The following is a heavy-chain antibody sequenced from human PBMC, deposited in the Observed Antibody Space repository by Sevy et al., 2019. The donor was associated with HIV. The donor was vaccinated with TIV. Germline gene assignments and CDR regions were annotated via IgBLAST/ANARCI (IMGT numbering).Heavy chain of an antibody. CDR3: ARDGYCSGGSCYPNYYYGMDV. V-gene: IGHV1-18*01. CDR2: ISAYNGNT. J-gene: IGHJ6*02. D-gene: IGHD2-15*01. CDR1: GYTFTSYG. Sequence: ASVKVSCKASGYTFTSYGISWVRQAPGQGLEWMGWISAYNGNTNYAQKLQGRVTMTTDTSTSIAYMELRSLRSDDTAVYYCARDGYCSGGSCYPNYYYGMDVWGQGTTVIVSS.